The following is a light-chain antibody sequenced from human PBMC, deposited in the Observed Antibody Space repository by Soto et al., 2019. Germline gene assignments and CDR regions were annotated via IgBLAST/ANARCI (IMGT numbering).Light chain of an antibody. V-gene: IGLV1-47*01. CDR2: RNN. CDR1: SSNIGSNY. CDR3: ASWDDSLSGLYV. J-gene: IGLJ1*01. Sequence: QSVLTQPPSASGTPGQRVTISCSGSSSNIGSNYVYWYQQLPGTAPKLLIYRNNQRPSGFPDRFSGSKSGTSASLAISGLLSEDEADYYCASWDDSLSGLYVFGTGTKLTVL.